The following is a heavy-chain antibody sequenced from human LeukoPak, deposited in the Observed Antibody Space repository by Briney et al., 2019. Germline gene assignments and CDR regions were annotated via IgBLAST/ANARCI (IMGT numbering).Heavy chain of an antibody. D-gene: IGHD3-22*01. V-gene: IGHV4-59*01. J-gene: IGHJ6*03. CDR1: GGSISSYY. Sequence: SETLSLTCTVSGGSISSYYWSWIRQPPGKGLEWIGNIYYSGDTNYKSSLKSRVTITVDMSTNKSSLQLRSVTAADTTVYYCGRASEGRDYYDSSGKSYFYYYMDVWGKGTTVTISS. CDR2: IYYSGDT. CDR3: GRASEGRDYYDSSGKSYFYYYMDV.